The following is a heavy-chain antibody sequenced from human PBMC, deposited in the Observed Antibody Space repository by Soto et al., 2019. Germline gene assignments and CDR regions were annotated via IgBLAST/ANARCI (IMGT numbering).Heavy chain of an antibody. Sequence: GESLKISCKGYGYTFSTSWIGWVRQMPGKGLEWMGIIYPGDFDTRYSPSFQGQVTISADKSISTAYLQWSSLKASDSAIYYCARRRRDILTGSPGTLGYWGQGTLVTVSS. CDR3: ARRRRDILTGSPGTLGY. D-gene: IGHD3-9*01. V-gene: IGHV5-51*01. CDR1: GYTFSTSW. J-gene: IGHJ4*02. CDR2: IYPGDFDT.